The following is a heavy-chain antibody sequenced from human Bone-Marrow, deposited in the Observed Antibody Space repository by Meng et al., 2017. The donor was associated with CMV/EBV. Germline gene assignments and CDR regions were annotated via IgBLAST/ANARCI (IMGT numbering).Heavy chain of an antibody. D-gene: IGHD3-10*01. J-gene: IGHJ2*01. CDR3: ARDASGFGDFDL. Sequence: SETLSLTCNVSSGSISTGSYYWSWIRQLPDKGLEWIAYISYSGSAYYSPSLKSRATISIDTSNSQFSLKLISMTAADTAIYYCARDASGFGDFDLWGRGTLVTVSS. V-gene: IGHV4-31*03. CDR1: SGSISTGSYY. CDR2: ISYSGSA.